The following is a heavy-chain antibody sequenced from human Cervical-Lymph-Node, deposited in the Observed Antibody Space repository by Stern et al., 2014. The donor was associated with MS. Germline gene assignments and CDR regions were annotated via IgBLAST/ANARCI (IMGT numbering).Heavy chain of an antibody. V-gene: IGHV4-31*03. Sequence: VQLQESGPGLVKTSQTLSLTCTVPGGSISSGGYYWSWIRQHPGKGLEWIGYIYYSWSTYYNPSLKSRVTISGDSSKNQFSLKLSSVTAADTAVYYCARDLRYYYDSSGYYYRWFDPWGQGTLVTVSS. J-gene: IGHJ5*02. D-gene: IGHD3-22*01. CDR3: ARDLRYYYDSSGYYYRWFDP. CDR2: IYYSWST. CDR1: GGSISSGGYY.